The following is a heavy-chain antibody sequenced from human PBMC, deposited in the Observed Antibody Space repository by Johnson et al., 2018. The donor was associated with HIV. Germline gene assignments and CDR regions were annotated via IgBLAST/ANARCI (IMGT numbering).Heavy chain of an antibody. V-gene: IGHV3-30*03. CDR1: GFTFSTYG. Sequence: QVQLVESGGGVVQPGRSLRLSCAASGFTFSTYGMHWVRQAPGKGLEWVAVISYAGSNKYYADSVKGRFTISRDNSKNPLDLQVNGLRVEDTAVFYCASGEDYGGNYGALDIWGQGTMVTVSS. D-gene: IGHD4-23*01. CDR3: ASGEDYGGNYGALDI. CDR2: ISYAGSNK. J-gene: IGHJ3*02.